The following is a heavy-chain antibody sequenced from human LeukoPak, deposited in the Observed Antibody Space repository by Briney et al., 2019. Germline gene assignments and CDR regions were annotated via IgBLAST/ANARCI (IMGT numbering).Heavy chain of an antibody. V-gene: IGHV3-7*05. J-gene: IGHJ4*02. D-gene: IGHD1-26*01. CDR3: ALHSGSHFEY. CDR2: IKQDGSAK. Sequence: PGGSLRLSCAASGFTFSSYWMSWVRQAPGKGLEWVANIKQDGSAKYYVDSVKGRFTISRDNAKNSLSLQMNNLRAEDTAVYYCALHSGSHFEYWGQGTLVTVSS. CDR1: GFTFSSYW.